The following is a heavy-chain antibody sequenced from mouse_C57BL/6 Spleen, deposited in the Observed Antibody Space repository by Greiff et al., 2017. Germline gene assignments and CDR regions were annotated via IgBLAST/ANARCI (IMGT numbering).Heavy chain of an antibody. CDR2: IYPGSGST. Sequence: QVQLQQPGAELVKPGASVKMSCKASGYTFTSYWITWVKQRPGQGLEWIGDIYPGSGSTNYNEKFKSKATLTVDTSSSAAYIQLSSLTSEDAAVYYCARESSGYVDYWGQGTTLTVSS. V-gene: IGHV1-55*01. D-gene: IGHD3-2*02. CDR1: GYTFTSYW. CDR3: ARESSGYVDY. J-gene: IGHJ2*01.